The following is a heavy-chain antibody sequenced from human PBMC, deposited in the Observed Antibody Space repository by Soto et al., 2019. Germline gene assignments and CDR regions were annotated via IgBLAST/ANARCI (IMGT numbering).Heavy chain of an antibody. J-gene: IGHJ4*02. V-gene: IGHV1-18*04. CDR2: ISAYNGNT. CDR3: ARDPSLNYDFWSGYYSVFDY. CDR1: GYTFTSYG. D-gene: IGHD3-3*01. Sequence: ASVKVSCKASGYTFTSYGISWVRQAPGQGLEWMGWISAYNGNTNYAQKLQGRVTMTTDTSTSTAYMELRSLRSDDTAVYYCARDPSLNYDFWSGYYSVFDYWGQGTLVTVSS.